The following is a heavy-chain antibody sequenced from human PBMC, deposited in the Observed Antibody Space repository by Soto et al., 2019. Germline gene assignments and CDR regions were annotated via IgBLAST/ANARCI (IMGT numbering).Heavy chain of an antibody. Sequence: ASVKVSCKASGYTFTSYYMHWVRQAPGQGLEWMGWISAYNGNTNYAQKLQGRVTMTTDTSTSTAYMELRSLRSDDTAVYYCARVEAVAWFDYWGQGTLVTVSS. CDR1: GYTFTSYY. CDR2: ISAYNGNT. D-gene: IGHD6-19*01. CDR3: ARVEAVAWFDY. V-gene: IGHV1-18*04. J-gene: IGHJ4*02.